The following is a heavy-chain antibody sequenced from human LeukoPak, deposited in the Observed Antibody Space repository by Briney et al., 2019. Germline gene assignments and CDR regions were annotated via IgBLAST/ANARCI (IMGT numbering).Heavy chain of an antibody. CDR1: GGSISSYY. CDR3: ARGRMPDYYDSSGYQRRFDY. J-gene: IGHJ4*02. CDR2: IYYSGST. D-gene: IGHD3-22*01. Sequence: SETQSLTCTVSGGSISSYYWSWIRQPPGKGLEWIGYIYYSGSTNYNPSLKSRVTISVDTSKNQFSLKLSSVTAADTAVYYCARGRMPDYYDSSGYQRRFDYWGQGTLVTVSS. V-gene: IGHV4-59*01.